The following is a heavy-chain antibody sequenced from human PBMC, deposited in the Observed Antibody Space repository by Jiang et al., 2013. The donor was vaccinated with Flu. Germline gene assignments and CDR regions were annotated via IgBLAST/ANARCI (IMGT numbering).Heavy chain of an antibody. CDR2: MNPNSGNT. CDR1: GYTFTSYD. Sequence: SGAEVKKPGASVKVSCKASGYTFTSYDINWVRQATGQGLEWMGWMNPNSGNTGYAQKFQGRVTMTRNTSISTAYMELSSLRSEDTAVYYCAGDLWFGELLPGFGPFPWGQGTLVTVSS. D-gene: IGHD3-10*01. J-gene: IGHJ5*02. V-gene: IGHV1-8*01. CDR3: AGDLWFGELLPGFGPFP.